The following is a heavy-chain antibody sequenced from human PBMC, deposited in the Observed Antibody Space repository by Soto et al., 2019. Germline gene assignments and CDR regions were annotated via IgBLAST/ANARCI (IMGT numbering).Heavy chain of an antibody. Sequence: GGSLRLSCAASGFTFSSYGMHLVRQAPGKGLEWVAFISYDGSNKYYADSVKGRFTISRDNSKNTLYLQMNSVRAEDTAVYYCAKDLGGEEYFCGLDVWGRGTKVTVSS. CDR3: AKDLGGEEYFCGLDV. CDR2: ISYDGSNK. D-gene: IGHD1-26*01. V-gene: IGHV3-30*18. CDR1: GFTFSSYG. J-gene: IGHJ6*01.